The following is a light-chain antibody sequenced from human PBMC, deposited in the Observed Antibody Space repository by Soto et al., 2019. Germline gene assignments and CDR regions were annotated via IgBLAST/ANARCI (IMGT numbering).Light chain of an antibody. V-gene: IGLV2-14*01. CDR2: EVS. Sequence: QSALTQPASVSGSPGQSITISCTGTSSDLGGYNYVSWYQQHPGKAPKLMIYEVSNRPSGLSNRFSDSKSGNTASLTISGLQAEDEADYYCSSYTSSSTLVVFGTGTKLTVL. CDR1: SSDLGGYNY. CDR3: SSYTSSSTLVV. J-gene: IGLJ1*01.